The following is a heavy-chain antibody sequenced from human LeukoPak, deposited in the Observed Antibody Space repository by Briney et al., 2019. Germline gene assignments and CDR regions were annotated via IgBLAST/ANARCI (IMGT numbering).Heavy chain of an antibody. Sequence: GASVKVSCKASGYTFTSYGISWVRQAPGQGLERMGWISAYNGNTNYAQKLQGRVTMTTDTSTSTAYMELRSLRSDDTAVYYCARVDYYDSSGPFDYWGQGTLVTVSS. V-gene: IGHV1-18*01. CDR1: GYTFTSYG. CDR3: ARVDYYDSSGPFDY. D-gene: IGHD3-22*01. J-gene: IGHJ4*02. CDR2: ISAYNGNT.